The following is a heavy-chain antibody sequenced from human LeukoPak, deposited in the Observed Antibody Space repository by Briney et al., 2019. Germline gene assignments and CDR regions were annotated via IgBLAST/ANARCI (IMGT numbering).Heavy chain of an antibody. D-gene: IGHD2-2*01. Sequence: ASVKVSCKASGYTFTGYYMHWVRQAPGQGLEWMGWINPNSGGTNYAKKFQGRVTMTRDTSISTAYMELSSLRSEDTAVYYCARAHCSSTSCLTGPFDIWGQGTMVTVSS. J-gene: IGHJ3*02. CDR1: GYTFTGYY. CDR2: INPNSGGT. CDR3: ARAHCSSTSCLTGPFDI. V-gene: IGHV1-2*02.